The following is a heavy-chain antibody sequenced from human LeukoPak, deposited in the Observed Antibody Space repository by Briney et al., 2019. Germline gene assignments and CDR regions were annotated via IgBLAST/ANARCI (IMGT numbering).Heavy chain of an antibody. D-gene: IGHD3-22*01. V-gene: IGHV3-74*01. CDR3: AREGYYDSSGYSIRFSY. Sequence: GGSLRFSCEASEFTFSSYWMHWVRQAPGKGLVWVSRINSDGRTTIYADSVEGRFTISRDNAKNTLYLQMNSLRAEDTAVYYCAREGYYDSSGYSIRFSYWGQGTLVTVSS. CDR1: EFTFSSYW. CDR2: INSDGRTT. J-gene: IGHJ4*02.